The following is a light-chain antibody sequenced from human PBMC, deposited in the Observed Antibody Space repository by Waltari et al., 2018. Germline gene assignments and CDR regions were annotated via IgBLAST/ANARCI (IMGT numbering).Light chain of an antibody. J-gene: IGLJ1*01. CDR3: CSYAGRYTPYV. CDR2: DVI. V-gene: IGLV2-11*01. Sequence: QSALTQPRSVSGSPGQSVTFPCTGTSSDIGDYNPVPWYQQHPGKAPKLMIYDVIKRPSGVPDRFSGSKSVNTASLTISGLQAEDEADYYCCSYAGRYTPYVFGTGTKVTVL. CDR1: SSDIGDYNP.